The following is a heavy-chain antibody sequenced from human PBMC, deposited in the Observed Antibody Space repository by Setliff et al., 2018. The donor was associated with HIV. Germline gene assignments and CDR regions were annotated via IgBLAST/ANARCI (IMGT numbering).Heavy chain of an antibody. V-gene: IGHV3-11*01. J-gene: IGHJ6*02. Sequence: PGGSLRLSCAASGFTFSDYYMTWIRQAPGKGLEWVSYISSSGSTIYYADSVKGRFTISRDNAKNSLYLQMNSLRAEDTAVYYCARYFAGNYDILTFYYYYYGMDVWGQGTTVTVSS. CDR3: ARYFAGNYDILTFYYYYYGMDV. CDR2: ISSSGSTI. D-gene: IGHD3-9*01. CDR1: GFTFSDYY.